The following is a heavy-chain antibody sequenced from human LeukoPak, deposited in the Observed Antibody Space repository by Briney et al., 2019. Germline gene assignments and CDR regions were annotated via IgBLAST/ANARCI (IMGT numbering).Heavy chain of an antibody. CDR2: IYYSGNT. CDR3: ARSTRDGYNPHFDY. J-gene: IGHJ4*02. CDR1: GGSLSSYY. V-gene: IGHV4-59*01. D-gene: IGHD5-24*01. Sequence: PSETLSLTCTVSGGSLSSYYWSWIRQPPGKGLEWIGYIYYSGNTYYNPSLKSRVTISVNTSENQFSLKLNSVTAADTAVYYCARSTRDGYNPHFDYWGQGTLVTVSS.